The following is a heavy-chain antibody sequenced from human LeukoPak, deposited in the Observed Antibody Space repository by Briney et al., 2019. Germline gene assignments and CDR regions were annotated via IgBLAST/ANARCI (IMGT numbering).Heavy chain of an antibody. J-gene: IGHJ4*02. D-gene: IGHD5-18*01. V-gene: IGHV3-30*18. CDR1: GFTFSSYG. Sequence: GGSLRLSCAASGFTFSSYGMHWVRQAPGKGLEWVAVISYDGSNKYYADSVKGRFTISRDNSKNTLYLQVNSLRAEDTAVYYCAKLASGTATEFDYWGQGTLVTVSS. CDR2: ISYDGSNK. CDR3: AKLASGTATEFDY.